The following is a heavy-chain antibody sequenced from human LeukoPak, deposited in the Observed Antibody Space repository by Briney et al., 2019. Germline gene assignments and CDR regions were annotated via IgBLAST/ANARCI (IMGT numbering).Heavy chain of an antibody. CDR3: ATLGHGVAGY. CDR1: GYTFTSYY. D-gene: IGHD6-13*01. J-gene: IGHJ4*02. Sequence: GASVKVSCKASGYTFTSYYMHWVRQAPGQGLEWMGWISAYNGNTNYAQKFQGRVTMTEDTSTDTAYMELSSLRSEDTAVYYCATLGHGVAGYWGQGTLVTVSS. V-gene: IGHV1-18*04. CDR2: ISAYNGNT.